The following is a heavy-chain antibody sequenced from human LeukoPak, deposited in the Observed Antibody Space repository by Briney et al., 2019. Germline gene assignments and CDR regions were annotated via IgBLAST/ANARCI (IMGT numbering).Heavy chain of an antibody. CDR3: ARHNGRVFWSGYYSGPADY. V-gene: IGHV3-23*01. D-gene: IGHD3-3*01. J-gene: IGHJ4*02. CDR2: ISGSGGST. Sequence: GGSLRLSCAASGFTFSSYAMSWVRQAPGKGLEWVSAISGSGGSTYCADSVKGRFTISRGNSKNTLYLQMNSLRAEDTAVYYCARHNGRVFWSGYYSGPADYWGQGTLVTVSS. CDR1: GFTFSSYA.